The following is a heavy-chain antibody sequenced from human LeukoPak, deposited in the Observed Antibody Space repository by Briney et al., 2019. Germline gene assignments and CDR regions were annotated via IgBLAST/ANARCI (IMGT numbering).Heavy chain of an antibody. J-gene: IGHJ3*02. V-gene: IGHV3-73*01. CDR3: TRLAYDTPGAFDI. CDR1: GFTFSGSA. D-gene: IGHD3-22*01. CDR2: IRSKANNYAT. Sequence: GGSLRLSCAASGFTFSGSAVHWVRQASGRGLEWVGRIRSKANNYATTYAASVKGRFTISRDDSKNTASLQMNGLITEDTAVYYRTRLAYDTPGAFDIWGQGTMVTVSS.